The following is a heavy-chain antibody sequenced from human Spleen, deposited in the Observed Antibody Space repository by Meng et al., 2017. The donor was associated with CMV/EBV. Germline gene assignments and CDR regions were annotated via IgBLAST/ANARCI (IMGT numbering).Heavy chain of an antibody. J-gene: IGHJ4*02. V-gene: IGHV4-4*02. CDR3: ARDRNVGFWSGSRSTYYVDY. CDR1: GGSISSSNW. CDR2: IYHSGST. Sequence: SETLSLTCAVSGGSISSSNWWSWVRQPPGKGLEWIGEIYHSGSTNYNPSLKSRVTISVDKSKNQFSLKLSSVTAADTAVYYCARDRNVGFWSGSRSTYYVDYWGQGTLVTVSS. D-gene: IGHD3-3*01.